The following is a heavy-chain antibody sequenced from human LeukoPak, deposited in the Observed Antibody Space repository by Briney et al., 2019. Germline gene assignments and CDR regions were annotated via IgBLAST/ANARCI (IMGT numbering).Heavy chain of an antibody. J-gene: IGHJ2*01. D-gene: IGHD6-13*01. CDR2: IYTSGST. CDR3: ARAIIAAAGIYFDL. Sequence: SETLSLTCTVSGGSISSYYCSWIRQPAGKGLEWIGRIYTSGSTNYNPSLKSRVTMSVDTSKNQFSLKLSSVTAADTAVYYCARAIIAAAGIYFDLWGSGTLVTVSS. V-gene: IGHV4-4*07. CDR1: GGSISSYY.